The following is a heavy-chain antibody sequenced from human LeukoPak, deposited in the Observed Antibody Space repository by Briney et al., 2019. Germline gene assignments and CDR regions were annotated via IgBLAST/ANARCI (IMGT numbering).Heavy chain of an antibody. V-gene: IGHV4-61*02. CDR2: IYTSGST. Sequence: SQTLSLTCTVSGGSISSGSYYWSWIRQPAGKGLEWIGRIYTSGSTNYNPSLKSRVTISVDTSKNQFSLNLSSVTAADTAVYYCAREAGGDDAFDIWGQGTMVTVSS. CDR3: AREAGGDDAFDI. J-gene: IGHJ3*02. CDR1: GGSISSGSYY. D-gene: IGHD2-21*02.